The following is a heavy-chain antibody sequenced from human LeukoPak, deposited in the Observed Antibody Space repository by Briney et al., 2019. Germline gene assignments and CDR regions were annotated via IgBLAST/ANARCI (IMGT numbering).Heavy chain of an antibody. J-gene: IGHJ4*02. CDR3: AKPRTNSHFQFTY. V-gene: IGHV3-23*01. D-gene: IGHD2/OR15-2a*01. CDR2: ISGSGGST. CDR1: GFTFSSYA. Sequence: GGSLRLSCAASGFTFSSYAMSWVRQAPGKGLEWVSAISGSGGSTYYADSVKGRFTVSRDNSKNTLYLQMNSLRAEDTAVYYFAKPRTNSHFQFTYWGQGTLVTV.